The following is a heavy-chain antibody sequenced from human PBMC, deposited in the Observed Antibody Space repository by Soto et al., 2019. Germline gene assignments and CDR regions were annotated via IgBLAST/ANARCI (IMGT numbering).Heavy chain of an antibody. Sequence: GGSLRLSCAASGFTFSSYAMSWVRQAPGKGLEWVSAISGRGGSTYYADSGKGRFTISRDNSKNTLYLQMNSLRAEDTAVYYCAKDQGYCSGGSCYGFDYWGQGTLVTVSS. CDR3: AKDQGYCSGGSCYGFDY. J-gene: IGHJ4*02. D-gene: IGHD2-15*01. CDR1: GFTFSSYA. CDR2: ISGRGGST. V-gene: IGHV3-23*01.